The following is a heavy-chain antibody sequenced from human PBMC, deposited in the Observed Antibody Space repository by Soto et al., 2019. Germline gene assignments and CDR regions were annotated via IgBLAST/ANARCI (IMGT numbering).Heavy chain of an antibody. Sequence: SVKVSCKASGGTFSSYVISWVRQAPGQGLEWMGGIIPIFGTANYAQKFQGRVTITADESTSTAYMELSSLRSEDTAVYYCAREGSHGTRYYYYGMDVWGQGTTVTVSS. CDR3: AREGSHGTRYYYYGMDV. CDR2: IIPIFGTA. J-gene: IGHJ6*02. D-gene: IGHD3-16*01. V-gene: IGHV1-69*13. CDR1: GGTFSSYV.